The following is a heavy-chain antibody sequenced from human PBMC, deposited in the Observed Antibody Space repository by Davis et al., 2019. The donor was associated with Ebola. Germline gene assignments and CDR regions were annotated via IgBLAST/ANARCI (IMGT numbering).Heavy chain of an antibody. CDR3: AKARGYSYGPDYNWFDP. J-gene: IGHJ5*02. V-gene: IGHV3-74*01. D-gene: IGHD5-18*01. CDR1: GFTFSSYW. Sequence: PGGSLRLSCAASGFTFSSYWMHWVRQAPGKGLVWVSRINSDGSSTSYADSVKGRFTISRDNAKNSLYLQMNSLRAEDTALYYCAKARGYSYGPDYNWFDPWGQGTLVTVSS. CDR2: INSDGSST.